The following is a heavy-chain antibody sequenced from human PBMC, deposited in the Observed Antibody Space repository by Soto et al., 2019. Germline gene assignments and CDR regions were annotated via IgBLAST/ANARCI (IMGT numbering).Heavy chain of an antibody. Sequence: DVQLVASGGGLIQPGESLRLSCAAFGFTVSGKKYVAWVRQAPGKGLEWVSALYDLDGTYYADSVKGRFTTSSDSSRTTVYLQMNSLIPDDTAVSSCATWHLQEHAYDICGQGTMVTVSS. J-gene: IGHJ3*02. D-gene: IGHD1-1*01. V-gene: IGHV3-53*01. CDR2: LYDLDGT. CDR3: ATWHLQEHAYDI. CDR1: GFTVSGKKY.